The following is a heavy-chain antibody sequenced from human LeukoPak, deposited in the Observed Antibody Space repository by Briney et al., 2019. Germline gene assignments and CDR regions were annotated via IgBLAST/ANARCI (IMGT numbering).Heavy chain of an antibody. D-gene: IGHD3-10*01. CDR2: ISWNGDGT. J-gene: IGHJ4*02. Sequence: GGSLRLSCAASGFIFDDYTMHWLRQGPGKGLEWVSLISWNGDGTNYADSVKGRFTISRDNSKNSLFLQMNGLRTEDTAFYYCAKGGSGSYYRRFDDWGQGTLVIVSS. CDR1: GFIFDDYT. CDR3: AKGGSGSYYRRFDD. V-gene: IGHV3-43*01.